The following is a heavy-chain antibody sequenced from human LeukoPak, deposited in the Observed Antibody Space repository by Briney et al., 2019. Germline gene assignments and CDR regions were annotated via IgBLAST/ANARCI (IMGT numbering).Heavy chain of an antibody. V-gene: IGHV3-30*02. CDR3: ARVAVVGYCSGGSCFYYMDV. CDR2: IRYDGSNK. D-gene: IGHD2-15*01. Sequence: GGSLRLSCAASGFTFSSYGMHWVRQAPGKGLEWVALIRYDGSNKYYADSVKGRFTISRDNSKNSLYLQMNSLRAEDTAVYYCARVAVVGYCSGGSCFYYMDVWGKGTTVAVSS. J-gene: IGHJ6*03. CDR1: GFTFSSYG.